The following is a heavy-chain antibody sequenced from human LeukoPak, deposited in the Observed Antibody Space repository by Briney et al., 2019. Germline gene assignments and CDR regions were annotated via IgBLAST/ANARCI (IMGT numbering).Heavy chain of an antibody. Sequence: QAGGSLRLSCAASGFTFDDYAMYWVRHAPGKGLEWVPGISWNSGSIGYADSVKGRFTISRDNAKNSLYLQMNSLRAEDTALYYCAKEIDWYFDLWGRGTLVTVSS. V-gene: IGHV3-9*01. CDR3: AKEIDWYFDL. CDR2: ISWNSGSI. J-gene: IGHJ2*01. CDR1: GFTFDDYA.